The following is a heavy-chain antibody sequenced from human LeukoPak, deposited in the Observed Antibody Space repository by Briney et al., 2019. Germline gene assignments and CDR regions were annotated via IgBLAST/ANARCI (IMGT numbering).Heavy chain of an antibody. CDR2: IYYSGST. D-gene: IGHD3-10*01. J-gene: IGHJ4*02. CDR3: ARDTYYYYGSGSSSKGVDY. CDR1: GGSISSSSYY. Sequence: PSETLSLTCAVSGGSISSSSYYWGWIRQPPGKGLEWIGSIYYSGSTYYNPSLKSRVTISVDTSKNQFSLKVSSVTAADTAVYYCARDTYYYYGSGSSSKGVDYWGQGTLVTVSS. V-gene: IGHV4-39*07.